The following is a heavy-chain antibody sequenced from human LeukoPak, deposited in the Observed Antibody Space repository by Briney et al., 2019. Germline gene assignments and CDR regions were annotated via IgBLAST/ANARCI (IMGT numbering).Heavy chain of an antibody. D-gene: IGHD6-6*01. Sequence: GGSLRLSCAASGFTFSSYSMNWVRQAPGKGLEWVSSISSSSSYIYYADSVKGRFTISRDNAKNSLYLQMNSLRAEDTAVYYCARRPRIAARPLDPWGQGTLVTVSS. CDR2: ISSSSSYI. CDR3: ARRPRIAARPLDP. J-gene: IGHJ5*02. CDR1: GFTFSSYS. V-gene: IGHV3-21*01.